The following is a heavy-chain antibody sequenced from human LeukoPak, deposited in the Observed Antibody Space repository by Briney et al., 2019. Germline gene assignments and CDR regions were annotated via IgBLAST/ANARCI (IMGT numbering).Heavy chain of an antibody. CDR2: ISAYNGNT. J-gene: IGHJ4*02. V-gene: IGHV1-18*01. D-gene: IGHD2-2*01. CDR1: GYTFTSYG. CDR3: ARLPAAMPK. Sequence: DSVKVSCKASGYTFTSYGISWVRQAPGQGLEWMGWISAYNGNTNYAQKLQGRVSMTTDTSTSTAYMELRSLRSDDTAVCCCARLPAAMPKWGQGTLVTVSS.